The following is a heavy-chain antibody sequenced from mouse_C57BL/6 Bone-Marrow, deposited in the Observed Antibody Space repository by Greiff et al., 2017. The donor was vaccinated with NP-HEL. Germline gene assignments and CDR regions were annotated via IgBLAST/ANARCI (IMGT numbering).Heavy chain of an antibody. CDR3: ARSGAFITTVVATYWYFDV. CDR2: IYPRSGNT. D-gene: IGHD1-1*01. Sequence: QVQLQQSGAELARPGASVKLSCKASGYTFTSYGISWVKQRTGQGLEWIGEIYPRSGNTYYNEKFKGKANLTADKSSSTAYMELRSLTSEDSAVYFCARSGAFITTVVATYWYFDVWGTGTTVTVSS. CDR1: GYTFTSYG. J-gene: IGHJ1*03. V-gene: IGHV1-81*01.